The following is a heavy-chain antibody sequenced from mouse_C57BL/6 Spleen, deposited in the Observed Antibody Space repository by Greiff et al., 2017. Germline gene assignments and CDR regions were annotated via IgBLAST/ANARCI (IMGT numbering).Heavy chain of an antibody. CDR3: ARVGEGWYFEV. Sequence: EVKLVESEGGLVQPGSSMKLSCTASGFTFSDYYMAWVRQVPEKGLEWVANINYDGSSTYYLDSLKSRFIISRDTAKNILYLQLSSLKSEDTATYYCARVGEGWYFEVWGTGTTVTVSS. J-gene: IGHJ1*03. CDR2: INYDGSST. CDR1: GFTFSDYY. V-gene: IGHV5-16*01.